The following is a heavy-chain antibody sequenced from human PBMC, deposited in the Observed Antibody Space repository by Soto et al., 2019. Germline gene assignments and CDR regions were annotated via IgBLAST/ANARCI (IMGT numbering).Heavy chain of an antibody. CDR1: GFSLSNARMG. D-gene: IGHD3-10*01. Sequence: QVTLKESGPVLVKPTETLTLTCTVSGFSLSNARMGVSWIRQPPGKALEWLAHIFSNDEKSYSTSLKSRLTISKXXSXSXXVLTMTNMYPVDTATYYCARIQGQELLTRSRWFDPWGQGTLVTVSS. CDR2: IFSNDEK. J-gene: IGHJ5*02. CDR3: ARIQGQELLTRSRWFDP. V-gene: IGHV2-26*01.